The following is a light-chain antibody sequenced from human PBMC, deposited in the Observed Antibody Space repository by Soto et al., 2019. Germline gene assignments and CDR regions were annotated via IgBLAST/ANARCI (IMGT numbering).Light chain of an antibody. CDR3: QQYGSSLLT. V-gene: IGKV3-20*01. CDR2: GAS. CDR1: RSVNSNY. J-gene: IGKJ4*01. Sequence: EIVLTQSPGTLSLSPGERATLSCRASRSVNSNYIAWYQQKPGQAPRLLVYGASSRATGIPDRFSGSGSGTDFTLTISRLEPEDFAVYYCQQYGSSLLTFGGGTKVEIK.